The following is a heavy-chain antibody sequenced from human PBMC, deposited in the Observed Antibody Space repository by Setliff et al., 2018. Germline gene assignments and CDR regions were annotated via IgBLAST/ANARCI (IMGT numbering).Heavy chain of an antibody. CDR3: VRTDYSDGRYSMDV. Sequence: SETLSLTCTVSGGSFTPYYWSWIRQPPGKGLEWIGYVYYSGTAYYNPSLKSRVTISADTSKNQFSLKLKSVAAADTAVYYCVRTDYSDGRYSMDVWGKGTTVTVSS. CDR1: GGSFTPYY. V-gene: IGHV4-59*12. D-gene: IGHD6-19*01. CDR2: VYYSGTA. J-gene: IGHJ6*03.